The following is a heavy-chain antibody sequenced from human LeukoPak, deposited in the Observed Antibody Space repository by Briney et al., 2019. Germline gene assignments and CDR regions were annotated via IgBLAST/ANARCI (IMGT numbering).Heavy chain of an antibody. V-gene: IGHV4-38-2*02. Sequence: PSETLSLTCTVSGYSISSGYYWGWIRQPPGKGLEWIGSIYHSGSTYYNPSLKSRVTISVDTSKNQFSLKLSSVTAADTAVYYCARRIWDSSGYYLFDYWGQGTLVTVSS. CDR3: ARRIWDSSGYYLFDY. J-gene: IGHJ4*02. D-gene: IGHD3-22*01. CDR1: GYSISSGYY. CDR2: IYHSGST.